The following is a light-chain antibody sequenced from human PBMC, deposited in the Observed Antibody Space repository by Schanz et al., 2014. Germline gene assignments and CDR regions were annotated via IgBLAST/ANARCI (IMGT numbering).Light chain of an antibody. CDR2: DNN. Sequence: QSVLTQPPSVSGAPGQRVTISCTGSSSNIGAGYVVHWYQHLPGTAPKLLIYDNNNRPSGVPDRFSGSKSGTSASLAITGLQAEDEADYYCQSYDSSLSASVVFGGGTKLTVL. J-gene: IGLJ2*01. V-gene: IGLV1-40*01. CDR1: SSNIGAGYV. CDR3: QSYDSSLSASVV.